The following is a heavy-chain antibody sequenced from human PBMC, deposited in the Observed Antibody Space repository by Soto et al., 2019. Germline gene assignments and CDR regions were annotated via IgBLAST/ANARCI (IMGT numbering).Heavy chain of an antibody. CDR3: ARGPYSGSYYDYYFAMDV. Sequence: SVKVSCKASGGIFSRYAISWVRQAPGQGLEWMGGIIPIFGTPNCAQKFQGRVTITADESTSTGYMELSSLRSEDTAVYYCARGPYSGSYYDYYFAMDVWGQGTTVTVSS. CDR1: GGIFSRYA. V-gene: IGHV1-69*13. CDR2: IIPIFGTP. J-gene: IGHJ6*02. D-gene: IGHD1-26*01.